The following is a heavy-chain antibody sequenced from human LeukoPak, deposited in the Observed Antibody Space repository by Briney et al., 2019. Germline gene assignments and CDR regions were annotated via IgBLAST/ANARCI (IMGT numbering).Heavy chain of an antibody. Sequence: ASVKVSCKASGGTFSSYAISWVRQAPGQGLEWMGRIIPILGIANYAQKFQGRVTITADKSTSTAYMELSSLRSKDTAVYYCARGEIAAAEDYWGQGTLVTVSS. CDR3: ARGEIAAAEDY. CDR2: IIPILGIA. CDR1: GGTFSSYA. D-gene: IGHD6-13*01. V-gene: IGHV1-69*04. J-gene: IGHJ4*02.